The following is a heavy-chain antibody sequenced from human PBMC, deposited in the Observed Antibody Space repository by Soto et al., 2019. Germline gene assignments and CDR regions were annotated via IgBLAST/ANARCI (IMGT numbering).Heavy chain of an antibody. J-gene: IGHJ5*02. V-gene: IGHV4-59*01. CDR3: ARDRSTYGGGGTGEVKENWFDP. D-gene: IGHD2-8*01. CDR2: AYYSGDT. CDR1: GGSISRYY. Sequence: QVQLQESGPGLVKASENLSLTCSVSGGSISRYYWSWIRQPPGKGLEWIGYAYYSGDTGYNPSLKSRLTMAVDTSKNQVSLKLSSVTAADTAVYYCARDRSTYGGGGTGEVKENWFDPWGQGALVTVSS.